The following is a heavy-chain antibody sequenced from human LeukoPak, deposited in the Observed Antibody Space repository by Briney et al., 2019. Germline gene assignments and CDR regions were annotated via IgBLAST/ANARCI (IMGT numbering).Heavy chain of an antibody. CDR2: INPSGGST. J-gene: IGHJ4*02. CDR1: GYTFTSYY. Sequence: ASVKVSCKASGYTFTSYYMHWVRQAPGQGLEWMGIINPSGGSTSYAQKFQGRVTMTRDTSMSTVYMELSSLRSEDTAVYYCARGRRGIVATITGYFDYWGQGTLVTVSS. D-gene: IGHD5-12*01. V-gene: IGHV1-46*01. CDR3: ARGRRGIVATITGYFDY.